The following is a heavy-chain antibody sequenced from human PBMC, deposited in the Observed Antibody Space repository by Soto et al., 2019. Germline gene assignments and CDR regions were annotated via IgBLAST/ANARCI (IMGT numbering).Heavy chain of an antibody. CDR1: GYTFSTYW. J-gene: IGHJ6*02. V-gene: IGHV5-51*01. CDR3: ARPRSSSRNYYGMDV. CDR2: IYPGDSDA. D-gene: IGHD6-13*01. Sequence: GESLKISCQGSGYTFSTYWIGWVRQMPGKGLEWMGIIYPGDSDARYSPSFQGQVTFSADKSVNTAYLQWSSLKASDTAMYYCARPRSSSRNYYGMDVWGQGTTVTVSS.